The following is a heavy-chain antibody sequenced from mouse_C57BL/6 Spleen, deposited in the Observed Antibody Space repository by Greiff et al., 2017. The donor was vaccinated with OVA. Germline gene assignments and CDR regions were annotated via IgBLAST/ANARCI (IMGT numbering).Heavy chain of an antibody. J-gene: IGHJ1*03. V-gene: IGHV5-6*02. Sequence: DVKLVESGGDLVKPGGSLKLSCAASGFTFSSYGMSWVRQTPDKRLEWVATISSGGSYTYYPDSVKGRFTISRDNAKNTLYLQMSSLKSEDTAMYYCARRAGPYWYFDVWGTGTTVTVSS. CDR1: GFTFSSYG. CDR3: ARRAGPYWYFDV. CDR2: ISSGGSYT.